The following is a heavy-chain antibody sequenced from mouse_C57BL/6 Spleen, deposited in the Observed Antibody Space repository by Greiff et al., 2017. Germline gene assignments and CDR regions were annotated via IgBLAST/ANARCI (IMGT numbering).Heavy chain of an antibody. J-gene: IGHJ1*03. CDR2: IDPSDSYP. CDR3: ARYIPWYFDV. Sequence: QVQLQQPGAELVRPGTSVKLSCKASGYTFTSYWMHWVKQRPGQGLEWIGVIDPSDSYPNYNQKFKGKATLTVDTSSSTAYMQLSSLTSEDSAVYYCARYIPWYFDVWGTGTTVTVSS. CDR1: GYTFTSYW. V-gene: IGHV1-59*01. D-gene: IGHD1-3*01.